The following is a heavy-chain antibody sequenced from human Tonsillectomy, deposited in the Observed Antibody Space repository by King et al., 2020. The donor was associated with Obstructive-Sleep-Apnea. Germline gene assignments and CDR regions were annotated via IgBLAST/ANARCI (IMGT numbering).Heavy chain of an antibody. J-gene: IGHJ4*02. CDR3: ARDHSVGIIAAGTPIGY. Sequence: QLVQSGAEVKKPGASVKVSCKASGYTFTSYGISWVLQAPGQGLEWMGWISAYNDNTNYAQKLQGRVTMTTDTSTSTVYMELRSLRSDDTAVYYCARDHSVGIIAAGTPIGYWGQGTPVTVSS. D-gene: IGHD6-13*01. CDR1: GYTFTSYG. CDR2: ISAYNDNT. V-gene: IGHV1-18*01.